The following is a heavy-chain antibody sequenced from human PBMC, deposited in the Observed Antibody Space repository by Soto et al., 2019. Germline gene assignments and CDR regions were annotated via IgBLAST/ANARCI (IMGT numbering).Heavy chain of an antibody. Sequence: QVQLVQSGAEVKKPGASVKVSCKTSGYNFTTYGVSWVRQAPGQGLEWMGWISGYNGHTNYAQTFQGRVTMTTDTSTTTAYMELRSLRSDDTAVYYCARYQPYSTGYYYFEHWGQGTLAIVTS. V-gene: IGHV1-18*01. CDR1: GYNFTTYG. J-gene: IGHJ4*02. CDR3: ARYQPYSTGYYYFEH. D-gene: IGHD6-19*01. CDR2: ISGYNGHT.